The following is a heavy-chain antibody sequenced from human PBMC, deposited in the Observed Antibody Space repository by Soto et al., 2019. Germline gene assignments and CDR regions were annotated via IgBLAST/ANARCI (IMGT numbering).Heavy chain of an antibody. V-gene: IGHV1-2*02. CDR1: GYTFTDYY. CDR2: INPNSGGT. CDR3: AREQSPSSGWPGMDV. D-gene: IGHD6-19*01. Sequence: GASVKVSCKASGYTFTDYYMHWVRQAPGQGLEWMGWINPNSGGTNYAQKFQGRVTMTRDTSISTAYMELNRLRSDDTAVYYCAREQSPSSGWPGMDVWGQGTTVTVSS. J-gene: IGHJ6*02.